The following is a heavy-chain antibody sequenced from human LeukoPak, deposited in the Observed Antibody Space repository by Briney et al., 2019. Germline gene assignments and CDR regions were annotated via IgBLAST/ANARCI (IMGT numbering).Heavy chain of an antibody. D-gene: IGHD4-17*01. CDR2: IKQDGSEK. CDR1: GFTFSSYW. J-gene: IGHJ4*02. Sequence: GGSLRLSCAASGFTFSSYWISWVRQAPGKGLQWVANIKQDGSEKYYVDSVKGRFTISRDNAANSLFLQMNSLRAEDTAVYYCASPPLGDDGPRPFEYWGQGTLVTVSS. CDR3: ASPPLGDDGPRPFEY. V-gene: IGHV3-7*01.